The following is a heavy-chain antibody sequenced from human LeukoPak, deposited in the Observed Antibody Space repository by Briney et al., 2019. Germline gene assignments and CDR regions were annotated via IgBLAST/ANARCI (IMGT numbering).Heavy chain of an antibody. Sequence: GGSLRLSCAVSGFTFNTYGMNWVRQAPGKGLEWIAYISSSSKTIYYADSVEGRFTISRDNAKNSLYLQMNSLRAEDTAVYYCARDIDPYYYDSSGYSDWGQGTLVTVSS. D-gene: IGHD3-22*01. CDR2: ISSSSKTI. J-gene: IGHJ4*02. CDR3: ARDIDPYYYDSSGYSD. V-gene: IGHV3-48*04. CDR1: GFTFNTYG.